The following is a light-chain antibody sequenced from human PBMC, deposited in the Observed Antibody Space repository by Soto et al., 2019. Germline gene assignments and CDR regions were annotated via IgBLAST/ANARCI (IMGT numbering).Light chain of an antibody. V-gene: IGKV3-11*01. Sequence: EIVLTQSPVTLSLSPGERATLSCRASQNISSYLIWYQQKPGQSPRLLMYDVSNRATGIPAGFSGSGSGTDFALTISSLEPEDLAVYYCQQRSNWPRTFGQGTKVDIK. CDR1: QNISSY. CDR2: DVS. CDR3: QQRSNWPRT. J-gene: IGKJ1*01.